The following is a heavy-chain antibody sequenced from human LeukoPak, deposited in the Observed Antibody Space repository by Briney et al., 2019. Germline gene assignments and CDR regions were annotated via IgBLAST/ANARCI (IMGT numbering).Heavy chain of an antibody. CDR3: ARRRYDSSGYPKYYFDY. D-gene: IGHD3-22*01. Sequence: GESLKISCKGSGYSFTSYWIGWVRQMPGKGLEWMGIIYPGDSDTRYSPSFQGQVTILADKSISTAYLQWSSLKASDTAMYYCARRRYDSSGYPKYYFDYWGQGTLVTVSS. V-gene: IGHV5-51*01. CDR2: IYPGDSDT. CDR1: GYSFTSYW. J-gene: IGHJ4*02.